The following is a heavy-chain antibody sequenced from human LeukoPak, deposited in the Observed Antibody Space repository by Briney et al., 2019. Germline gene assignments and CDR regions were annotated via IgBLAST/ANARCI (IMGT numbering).Heavy chain of an antibody. CDR3: ARDPGASGSYGVPLPGYYFDY. J-gene: IGHJ4*02. CDR2: IKDDGSDK. V-gene: IGHV3-7*01. Sequence: PGGSLRLSCAASGFTFSSAWMTWVRQAPGKGLEWVATIKDDGSDKYYVDSVKGRFTISRDNAKNSLYLQMNSLRAEDTAVYYCARDPGASGSYGVPLPGYYFDYWGQGTLVTVSS. CDR1: GFTFSSAW. D-gene: IGHD1-26*01.